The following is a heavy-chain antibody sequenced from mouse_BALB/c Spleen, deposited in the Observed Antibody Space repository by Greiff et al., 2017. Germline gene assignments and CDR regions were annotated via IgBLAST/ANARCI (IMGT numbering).Heavy chain of an antibody. CDR2: INPSNGRT. CDR1: GYTFTSYW. V-gene: IGHV1S81*02. Sequence: VQLQQSGAELVKPGASVKLSCKASGYTFTSYWMHWVKQRPGQGLEWIGEINPSNGRTNYNEKFKSKATLTVDKSSSTAYMQLSSLTSEDSAVYYCARRWFAYWGQGTLVTVSA. J-gene: IGHJ3*01. CDR3: ARRWFAY.